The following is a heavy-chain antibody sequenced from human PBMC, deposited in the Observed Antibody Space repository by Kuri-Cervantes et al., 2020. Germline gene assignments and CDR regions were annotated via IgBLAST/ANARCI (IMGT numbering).Heavy chain of an antibody. J-gene: IGHJ4*02. CDR3: ARARIQLWLRYFDY. V-gene: IGHV4-61*08. D-gene: IGHD5-18*01. CDR2: IYYSGST. Sequence: GSLRLSCTVSGGSISSGGYYWSWIRQHPGKGLEWIGYIYYSGSTNYNPSLKSRVTISVDTSKNQFSLKLSSVTAADTAVYYCARARIQLWLRYFDYWGQGTLVTVSS. CDR1: GGSISSGGYY.